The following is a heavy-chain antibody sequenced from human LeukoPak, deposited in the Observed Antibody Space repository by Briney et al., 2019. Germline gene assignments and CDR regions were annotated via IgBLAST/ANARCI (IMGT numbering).Heavy chain of an antibody. CDR3: AKGYNYAYEY. J-gene: IGHJ4*02. D-gene: IGHD5-18*01. V-gene: IGHV3-53*01. CDR1: GFTFSSSY. Sequence: GGSLGLSCAASGFTFSSSYMSWVRQAPGKGLEWVSLIYSGGSTYYAASVKGRFTISRDNSKNTLYLQMNSLRPEDTAVYYCAKGYNYAYEYWGQGTLVTVSS. CDR2: IYSGGST.